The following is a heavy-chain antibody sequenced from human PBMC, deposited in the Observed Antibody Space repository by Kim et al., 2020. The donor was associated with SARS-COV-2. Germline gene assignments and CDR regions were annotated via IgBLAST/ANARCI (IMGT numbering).Heavy chain of an antibody. J-gene: IGHJ4*02. D-gene: IGHD3-3*01. Sequence: RYGPSFQGQVTISADKSINTAYLQWSSLKASDTAIYYCARRGDYTWIPFDYWGQGTLVTVSS. CDR3: ARRGDYTWIPFDY. V-gene: IGHV5-51*01.